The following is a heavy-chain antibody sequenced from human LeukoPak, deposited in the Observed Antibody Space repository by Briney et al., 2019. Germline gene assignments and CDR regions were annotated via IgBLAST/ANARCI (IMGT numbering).Heavy chain of an antibody. CDR1: GYTFTNYG. V-gene: IGHV1-18*01. Sequence: GASVKVSCKASGYTFTNYGISWVRQAPGQGLEWMGWISAYNGNTNYAQKLQGRVTMTTDTSTSTAYMELRSLRSDDTAVYYCARDSELPDFWSGYYRSHNWFDPWGQGTLVTVSS. CDR3: ARDSELPDFWSGYYRSHNWFDP. CDR2: ISAYNGNT. J-gene: IGHJ5*02. D-gene: IGHD3-3*01.